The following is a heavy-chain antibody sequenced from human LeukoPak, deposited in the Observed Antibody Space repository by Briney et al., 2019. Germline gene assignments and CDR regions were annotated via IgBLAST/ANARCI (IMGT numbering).Heavy chain of an antibody. CDR3: ARRDVGKVDV. J-gene: IGHJ6*02. D-gene: IGHD1-26*01. CDR2: IYPGDSAT. CDR1: GYIFTNYW. V-gene: IGHV5-51*01. Sequence: PGGSLKISCQVSGYIFTNYWIGWARQKPGKGLEWMGLIYPGDSATRYTPSFQGQVTISANKSIGTAYLQWSSLKASDSAMYYCARRDVGKVDVWGQGTTVTVS.